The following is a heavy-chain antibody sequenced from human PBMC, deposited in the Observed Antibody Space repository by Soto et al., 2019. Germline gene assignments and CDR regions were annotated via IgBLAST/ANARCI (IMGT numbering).Heavy chain of an antibody. CDR3: ARHGGGFNYGPRLYYFDY. J-gene: IGHJ4*02. V-gene: IGHV4-59*08. CDR2: IYYSGRST. D-gene: IGHD5-18*01. CDR1: GGSMSSYY. Sequence: QVQLQESGPGLVKPSETLSLTCTVSGGSMSSYYWSWIRQPPGKGLEWTGYIYYSGRSTNYTPSLRSRLTMTEDTTKNPSSLTLRSLASADRAMYYCARHGGGFNYGPRLYYFDYWGQGSLVTVSS.